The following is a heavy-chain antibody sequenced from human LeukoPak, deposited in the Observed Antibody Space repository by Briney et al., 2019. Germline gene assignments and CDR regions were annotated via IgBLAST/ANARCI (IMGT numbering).Heavy chain of an antibody. CDR2: IYYSGST. CDR1: GGSISSYY. CDR3: AGLVHDYYYGMDV. V-gene: IGHV4-59*01. D-gene: IGHD6-19*01. J-gene: IGHJ6*02. Sequence: PSETLSLTCTVSGGSISSYYWSWIRQPPGKGLEWIGYIYYSGSTNYNPSLKSRVTISVDTSKNRFSLKLSSVTAADTAVYYCAGLVHDYYYGMDVWGQGTTVTVSS.